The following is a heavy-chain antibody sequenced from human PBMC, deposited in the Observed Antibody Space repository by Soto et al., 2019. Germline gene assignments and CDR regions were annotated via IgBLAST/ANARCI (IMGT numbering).Heavy chain of an antibody. CDR3: ARGARWYSANYGMDV. Sequence: SETLSLTCTVSGGSISSYYWSWIRQPPGKGLEWIGYIYYSGSTNYNPSLKSRVTISVDTSKNQFSLKLSSVTAADTAVYYCARGARWYSANYGMDVWGQGTTVTVS. CDR1: GGSISSYY. CDR2: IYYSGST. V-gene: IGHV4-59*01. D-gene: IGHD6-13*01. J-gene: IGHJ6*02.